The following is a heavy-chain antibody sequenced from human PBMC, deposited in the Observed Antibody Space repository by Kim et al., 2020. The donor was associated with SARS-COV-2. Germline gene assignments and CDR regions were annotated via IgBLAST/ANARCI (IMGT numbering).Heavy chain of an antibody. D-gene: IGHD6-13*01. V-gene: IGHV3-23*05. Sequence: GGSLRHSCSASGFTFSTYAMSWVRQAPGRGLEWVSSIASDSSTFYADSVKGRFTISRDNSKNTLYLQMDSLRVEDTAIYYCAIRGTAAGMGDWGQGTLVTVSS. CDR2: IASDSST. J-gene: IGHJ4*02. CDR1: GFTFSTYA. CDR3: AIRGTAAGMGD.